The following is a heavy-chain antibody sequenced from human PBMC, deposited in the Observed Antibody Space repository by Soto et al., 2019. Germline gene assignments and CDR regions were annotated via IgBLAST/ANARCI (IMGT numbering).Heavy chain of an antibody. D-gene: IGHD3-22*01. J-gene: IGHJ4*02. CDR1: GGSISSYS. CDR3: AGNYYDSSVYALPYFDY. V-gene: IGHV4-59*01. CDR2: IYYSGST. Sequence: SETLSLTCTVSGGSISSYSWSWIRKPPGKGLEWSGYIYYSGSTHYNPSLKSRVTISVDTTKNQFSLKLISVTGAETAVYYCAGNYYDSSVYALPYFDYWGQGTLVTVSS.